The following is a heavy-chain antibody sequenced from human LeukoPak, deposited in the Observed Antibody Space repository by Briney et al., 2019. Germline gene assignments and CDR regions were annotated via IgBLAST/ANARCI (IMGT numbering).Heavy chain of an antibody. V-gene: IGHV3-30*18. CDR3: AKDTYYDSSGALPTEYFQH. CDR2: ISYDGSNK. Sequence: PGGSLRLSCAASGFTFSSYGMHWVRQAPGKGLEWVAVISYDGSNKYYADSVKGRFTISRDNSKNTLYLQMNSLRAEDTAVYYCAKDTYYDSSGALPTEYFQHWGQGTLVTVSS. D-gene: IGHD3-22*01. J-gene: IGHJ1*01. CDR1: GFTFSSYG.